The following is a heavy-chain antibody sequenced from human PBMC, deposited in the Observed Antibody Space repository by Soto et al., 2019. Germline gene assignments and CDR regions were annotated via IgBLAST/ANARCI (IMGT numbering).Heavy chain of an antibody. Sequence: QVQLVQSGAEVKKPGPSVKVSCKASGGTFSSYAISWVRQAPGQGLEWMGGIIPIFGTANYTQKFHGRVTITADDSTSTADMELSSLRSEDTAVYYCARAMTTVTIFWFDPWGQGTLVTVSS. V-gene: IGHV1-69*12. CDR1: GGTFSSYA. J-gene: IGHJ5*02. CDR2: IIPIFGTA. CDR3: ARAMTTVTIFWFDP. D-gene: IGHD4-17*01.